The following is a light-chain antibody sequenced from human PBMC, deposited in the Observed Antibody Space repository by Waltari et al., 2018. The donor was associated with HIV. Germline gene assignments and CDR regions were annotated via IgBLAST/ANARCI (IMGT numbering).Light chain of an antibody. V-gene: IGLV2-14*03. CDR2: DVT. CDR1: TSDIGRY. CDR3: TSYIGASRL. Sequence: QSALPQPPSVSGSPGKSVTISCTADTSDIGRYVSGYQQHPGKVPKLIMFDVTRRPSGTSARFSGSKSANSAYLAISGLQTDDEAHYFCTSYIGASRLFGGGTKLTVL. J-gene: IGLJ2*01.